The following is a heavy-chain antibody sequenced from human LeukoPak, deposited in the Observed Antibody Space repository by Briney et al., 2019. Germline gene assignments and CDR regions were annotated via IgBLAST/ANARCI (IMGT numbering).Heavy chain of an antibody. V-gene: IGHV1-2*02. CDR3: ARDLTLTGTLDY. CDR2: INPNSGGT. CDR1: GYTFTGHY. D-gene: IGHD1-7*01. Sequence: ASVKVSCKASGYTFTGHYMHWVRQAPGQGLEWMGWINPNSGGTNYAQKFQGRVTMTRDTSISTAYMELSRLRSNDTAVYYCARDLTLTGTLDYWGQGTLVTVSS. J-gene: IGHJ4*02.